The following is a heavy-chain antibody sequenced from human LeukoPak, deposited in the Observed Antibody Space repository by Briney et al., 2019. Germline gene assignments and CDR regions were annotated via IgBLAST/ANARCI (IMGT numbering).Heavy chain of an antibody. J-gene: IGHJ3*02. D-gene: IGHD6-13*01. CDR3: ARGGAAAGTNDAFDI. V-gene: IGHV4-30-4*08. Sequence: SETLCLTCTVSGGSISSGDYYWSWIRQPPGKGLEWIGYIYYSGSTYYNPSLKSRVTISVDTSKNQFSLKLSSVTAADTAVYYCARGGAAAGTNDAFDIWGQGTMVTVSS. CDR2: IYYSGST. CDR1: GGSISSGDYY.